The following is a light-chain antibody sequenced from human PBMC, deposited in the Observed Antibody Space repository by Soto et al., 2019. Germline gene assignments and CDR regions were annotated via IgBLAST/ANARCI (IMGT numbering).Light chain of an antibody. CDR2: GAS. V-gene: IGKV3-15*01. CDR3: QQYNYWPRT. Sequence: EIVMTQSPATLSVSPGERATLSCRASQSISSNLAWYQQQPDQAPRLLIYGASTRATGIPARFSGSGSGTEFTLTISSLQSEDFAVYYCQQYNYWPRTFGHGTKVEI. CDR1: QSISSN. J-gene: IGKJ1*01.